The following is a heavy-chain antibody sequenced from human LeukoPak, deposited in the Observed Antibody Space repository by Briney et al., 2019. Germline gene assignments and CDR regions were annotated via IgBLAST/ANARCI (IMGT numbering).Heavy chain of an antibody. D-gene: IGHD3-16*01. V-gene: IGHV3-21*01. CDR1: GFTFSSYS. CDR2: ISSSSSYI. Sequence: SGGSLRLSSAASGFTFSSYSMNWVRQAPGKGLEWVSSISSSSSYIYYADSVKGRFTISRDNAKSSLYLQMNSLRAEDTAVYYCARDEVGGLDPWGQGTLVTVSS. J-gene: IGHJ5*02. CDR3: ARDEVGGLDP.